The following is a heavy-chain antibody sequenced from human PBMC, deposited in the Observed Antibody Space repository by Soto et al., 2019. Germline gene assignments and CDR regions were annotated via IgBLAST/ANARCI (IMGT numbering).Heavy chain of an antibody. J-gene: IGHJ4*02. CDR3: AKGPHTNVGWPYYFES. CDR1: GFSLANYP. CDR2: SSTRGDTI. Sequence: GGSLRLSCVASGFSLANYPMNWVRQTPGKGLEWISYSSTRGDTIYYADSVEGRVTISRDNARNSLSLHMSSLRDEDSALYYCAKGPHTNVGWPYYFESWGQGVPVTVSS. V-gene: IGHV3-48*02. D-gene: IGHD6-19*01.